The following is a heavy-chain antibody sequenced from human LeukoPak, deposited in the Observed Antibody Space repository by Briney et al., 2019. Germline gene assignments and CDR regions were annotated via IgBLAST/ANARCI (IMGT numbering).Heavy chain of an antibody. CDR3: AKGAYCSSTSCYWHAFDI. Sequence: GGSLRLSCSASGFTFNNFNMNWLRQAPGKGLEWVSSISSDTNYIYYADSVTGRFTISRDNAKDSLYLQMNSLRAEDTAVYYCAKGAYCSSTSCYWHAFDIWGQGTMVTVSS. J-gene: IGHJ3*02. D-gene: IGHD2-2*01. V-gene: IGHV3-21*01. CDR1: GFTFNNFN. CDR2: ISSDTNYI.